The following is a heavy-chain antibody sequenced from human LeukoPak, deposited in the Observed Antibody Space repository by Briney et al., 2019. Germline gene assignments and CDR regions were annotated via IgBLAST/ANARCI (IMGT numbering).Heavy chain of an antibody. J-gene: IGHJ4*02. Sequence: ASVKVSCKASGYTFSNYDINWVRLAPGQGLEWMGWMNPNSGRRVYAQKFQGRVTMTRNSSINTAYMELTSLRSDDTAVYYCARGLRSDYWGQGTLVTVSS. CDR1: GYTFSNYD. CDR3: ARGLRSDY. V-gene: IGHV1-8*01. D-gene: IGHD3-16*02. CDR2: MNPNSGRR.